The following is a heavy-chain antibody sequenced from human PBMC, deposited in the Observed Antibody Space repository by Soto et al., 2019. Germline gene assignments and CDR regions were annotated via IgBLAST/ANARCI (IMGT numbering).Heavy chain of an antibody. J-gene: IGHJ4*02. Sequence: EVQLVESGGGLVKSGGSLRLSCAASGFTFNNAWMNWVRRAPGKGLEWVGRIKSRTDGGTTDYAAPVKDRFTISRDDSKNTLYLQMNSLKTEDTAMYYCTTERDESSGYAPNYWGQGTLVTVSS. D-gene: IGHD3-22*01. V-gene: IGHV3-15*07. CDR3: TTERDESSGYAPNY. CDR1: GFTFNNAW. CDR2: IKSRTDGGTT.